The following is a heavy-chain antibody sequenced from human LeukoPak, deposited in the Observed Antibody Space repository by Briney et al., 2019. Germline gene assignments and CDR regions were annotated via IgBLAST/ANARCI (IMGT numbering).Heavy chain of an antibody. CDR1: GYTFTSYA. CDR2: INAGNGNT. Sequence: GASVKVSCKASGYTFTSYAMHWVRQAPGQRLEWMGWINAGNGNTKYSQKFQGRVTITRDTSASTAYMELSSLRSEDTAVYYCARDHRGRYFDWYRDRDAFDIWGQGTMVTVSS. CDR3: ARDHRGRYFDWYRDRDAFDI. J-gene: IGHJ3*02. D-gene: IGHD3-9*01. V-gene: IGHV1-3*01.